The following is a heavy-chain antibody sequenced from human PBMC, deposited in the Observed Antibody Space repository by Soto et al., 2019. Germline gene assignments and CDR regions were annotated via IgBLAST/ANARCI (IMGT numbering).Heavy chain of an antibody. CDR1: GGIFSTYA. J-gene: IGHJ4*02. CDR3: ARDRDDYGSGNYYNRIDF. Sequence: QVQLVQSGAEVKKPGSSVKVSCKASGGIFSTYAISWLRQAPGQGLEWMGGIIPIFGTPNYAQRFQGRVTITAHESTTTSYRELSRLKSEDTAVYYCARDRDDYGSGNYYNRIDFWGQGTLVTVSS. V-gene: IGHV1-69*01. CDR2: IIPIFGTP. D-gene: IGHD3-10*01.